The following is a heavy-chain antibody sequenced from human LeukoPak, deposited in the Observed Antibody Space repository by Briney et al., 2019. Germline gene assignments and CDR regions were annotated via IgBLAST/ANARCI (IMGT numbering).Heavy chain of an antibody. D-gene: IGHD1-26*01. CDR2: IYNSWNT. CDR3: ARGGRRGIVGATLDY. V-gene: IGHV4-59*12. Sequence: SETLSLTCTVSNGSISSYSWSWIRQPPGKGLEWIGYIYNSWNTNYNPSLKSRVTISVDTSKNQFSLKLSSVTAADTAVYYCARGGRRGIVGATLDYWGQGTLVTVSS. J-gene: IGHJ4*02. CDR1: NGSISSYS.